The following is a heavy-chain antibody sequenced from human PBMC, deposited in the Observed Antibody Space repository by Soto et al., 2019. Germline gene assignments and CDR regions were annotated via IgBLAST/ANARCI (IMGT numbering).Heavy chain of an antibody. D-gene: IGHD6-19*01. V-gene: IGHV3-53*01. Sequence: GGSLRLSCAASGFTVSSNYMSWVRQAPGKGLEWVSVIYSGGSTYYADSVKGRFTISRDNSKNTLYLQMNSLRAEDTAVYYCARARVESGSSGWPFYYFDNWGQGTLVTVSS. CDR2: IYSGGST. J-gene: IGHJ4*02. CDR3: ARARVESGSSGWPFYYFDN. CDR1: GFTVSSNY.